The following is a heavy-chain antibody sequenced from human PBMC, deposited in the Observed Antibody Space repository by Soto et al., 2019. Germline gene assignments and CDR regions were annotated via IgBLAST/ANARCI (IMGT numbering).Heavy chain of an antibody. CDR3: AKLWMGYCIGKTCYDY. CDR1: GFTFYTFG. J-gene: IGHJ4*02. CDR2: ISYDGSYK. V-gene: IGHV3-30*18. D-gene: IGHD2-15*01. Sequence: QERLVESGGGVVRPGKSLRLSCAASGFTFYTFGIHWVRQAPGKGLEWVALISYDGSYKYYGDSVKGRFTISRDTSNNPVYLQMNSLRAEDTAMYYCAKLWMGYCIGKTCYDYWGQGTLVTVSS.